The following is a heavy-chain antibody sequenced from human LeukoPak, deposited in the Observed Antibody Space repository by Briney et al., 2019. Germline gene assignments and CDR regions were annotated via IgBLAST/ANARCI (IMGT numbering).Heavy chain of an antibody. V-gene: IGHV4-61*02. CDR2: IYTSGST. CDR3: ARITVFGSTPDY. J-gene: IGHJ4*02. CDR1: GGSISSGSYY. Sequence: SETLSLTCTVSGGSISSGSYYRSWIRQPAGKGLEWIGRIYTSGSTNYNPSLKSRVTISVDTSKNQFSLKLSSVTAADTAVYYCARITVFGSTPDYWGQGTLVTVPS. D-gene: IGHD2-15*01.